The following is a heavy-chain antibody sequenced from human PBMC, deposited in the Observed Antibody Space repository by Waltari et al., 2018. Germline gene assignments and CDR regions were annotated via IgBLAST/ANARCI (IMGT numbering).Heavy chain of an antibody. CDR2: ISKTITTI. V-gene: IGHV3-48*02. CDR1: GFTFSSYS. Sequence: EVQLLASGGGLVQPGGSLRLSCAASGFTFSSYSITWVRQAPGKGIEFVAYISKTITTIHHADSVKGRFTISRDNAKNAVYLQMNSLRDEDTAMYYCTRGFASGIHYYWGQGTLVTVSS. J-gene: IGHJ4*02. CDR3: TRGFASGIHYY. D-gene: IGHD3-10*01.